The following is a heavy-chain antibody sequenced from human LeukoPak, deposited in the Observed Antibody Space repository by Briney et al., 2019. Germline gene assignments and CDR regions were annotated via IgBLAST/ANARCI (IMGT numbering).Heavy chain of an antibody. CDR1: GFTFSSYW. V-gene: IGHV3-7*01. CDR3: ARGASVVAGSDNAFDI. Sequence: GGSLRLSCAASGFTFSSYWMSWVRQAPGKGLEWVANIKQDGSEKYYVDSVKGRFTISRDNAKNSLYPQMNSLRAEDTAVYYCARGASVVAGSDNAFDIWGQGTMVTVSS. CDR2: IKQDGSEK. D-gene: IGHD6-19*01. J-gene: IGHJ3*02.